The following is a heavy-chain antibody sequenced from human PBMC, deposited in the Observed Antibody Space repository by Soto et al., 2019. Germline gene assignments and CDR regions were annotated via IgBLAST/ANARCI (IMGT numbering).Heavy chain of an antibody. Sequence: ETLSLTCTVSGGSISSSSYYWGWIRQPPGKGLEWIGSIYYSGSTYYNPSLKSRVTISVDTSKNQFSLKLSSVTAADTAVYYCARNFGEPPYYYYYYMDVWGKGTTVTVSS. CDR2: IYYSGST. CDR3: ARNFGEPPYYYYYYMDV. D-gene: IGHD3-10*01. J-gene: IGHJ6*03. V-gene: IGHV4-39*01. CDR1: GGSISSSSYY.